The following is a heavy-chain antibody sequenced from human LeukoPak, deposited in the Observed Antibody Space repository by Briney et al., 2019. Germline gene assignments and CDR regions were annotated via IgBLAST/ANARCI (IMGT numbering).Heavy chain of an antibody. CDR2: IKQDGSEK. D-gene: IGHD6-19*01. CDR3: ARDQGSSGPGIFEY. V-gene: IGHV3-7*01. J-gene: IGHJ4*02. CDR1: GFTFSNYW. Sequence: GGSLRLSCAASGFTFSNYWMPWVRQAPGKGLEWVANIKQDGSEKYYVDSVKGRFTISRDNAKNSLYLQMNRLRVEDTAVYYCARDQGSSGPGIFEYWGQGTLVPVSS.